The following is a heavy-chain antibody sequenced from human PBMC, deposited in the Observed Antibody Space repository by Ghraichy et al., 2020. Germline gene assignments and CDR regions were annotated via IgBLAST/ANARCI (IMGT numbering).Heavy chain of an antibody. D-gene: IGHD1-26*01. J-gene: IGHJ4*02. CDR2: ISYDGSNK. V-gene: IGHV3-30-3*01. Sequence: GALRLSCAASGFTFSSYAMHWVRQAPGKGLEWVAVISYDGSNKYYADSVKGRFTISRDNSKNTLYLQMNSLRAEDTAVYYCARDSGSYTPRGLLDYWGQGTLVTVSS. CDR3: ARDSGSYTPRGLLDY. CDR1: GFTFSSYA.